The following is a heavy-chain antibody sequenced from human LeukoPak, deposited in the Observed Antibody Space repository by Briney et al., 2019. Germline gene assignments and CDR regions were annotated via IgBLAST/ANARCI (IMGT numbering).Heavy chain of an antibody. D-gene: IGHD3-22*01. J-gene: IGHJ4*02. CDR2: ISAYNGNT. Sequence: ASVKVSCKASGYTFTGYYMHWVRQAPGQGLEWMGWISAYNGNTNYAQKLQGRVTVTTDTSTSTAYMELRSLRSDDTAVYYCARDGNYYESSGYYRRWGQGTPVTVSS. CDR3: ARDGNYYESSGYYRR. V-gene: IGHV1-18*04. CDR1: GYTFTGYY.